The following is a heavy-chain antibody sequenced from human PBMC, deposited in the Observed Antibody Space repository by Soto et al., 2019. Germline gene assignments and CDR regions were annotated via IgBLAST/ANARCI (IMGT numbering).Heavy chain of an antibody. CDR3: ARDRTNFLDY. D-gene: IGHD2-8*01. CDR2: ISTSRGNT. CDR1: GYTFTDHS. Sequence: QVQLVQSGSEVEKPGASVKLSCKASGYTFTDHSLSWVRLAPVQGLEWMGWISTSRGNTNFAQKFQGRLTLTTDTSTTTAYMELKSLRSDDTAVYYCARDRTNFLDYWGPGILVTVSS. V-gene: IGHV1-18*01. J-gene: IGHJ4*02.